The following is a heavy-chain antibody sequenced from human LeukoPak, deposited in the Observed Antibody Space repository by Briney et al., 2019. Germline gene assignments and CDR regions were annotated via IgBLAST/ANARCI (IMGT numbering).Heavy chain of an antibody. CDR2: ISPYNGNT. J-gene: IGHJ4*02. CDR3: ARHYFGSGTYYHFDS. D-gene: IGHD3-10*01. Sequence: ASVKVSCKTSGYTFASYGVSWVRQAPGQGLEWMAWISPYNGNTDYAEELQGRVTLTTDTSTSTAYMELRSLISDDTAVYYCARHYFGSGTYYHFDSWGQGTLVTVSS. V-gene: IGHV1-18*01. CDR1: GYTFASYG.